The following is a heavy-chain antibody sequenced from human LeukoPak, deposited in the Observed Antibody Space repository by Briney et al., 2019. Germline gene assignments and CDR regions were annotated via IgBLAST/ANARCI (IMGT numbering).Heavy chain of an antibody. Sequence: SQTLSLTCTVSGGSISSGGYYWSWIRQHPGKGLEWIGYIYYSGSTYYNPSLKSRVTISVDTSKNQFSLKLSSVTAADTAVYYCARFLRARGVIIPGDIWGQGTMVTVSS. CDR3: ARFLRARGVIIPGDI. V-gene: IGHV4-31*03. CDR2: IYYSGST. J-gene: IGHJ3*02. D-gene: IGHD3-10*01. CDR1: GGSISSGGYY.